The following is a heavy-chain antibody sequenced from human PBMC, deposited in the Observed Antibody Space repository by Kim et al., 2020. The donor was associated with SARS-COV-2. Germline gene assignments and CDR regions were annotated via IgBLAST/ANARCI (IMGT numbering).Heavy chain of an antibody. Sequence: LDSVKGRFTISRDNAKNSLYLQMDSLRAEDTAVYYCARDKSIPSYDAFDIWGQGTMVTVSS. CDR3: ARDKSIPSYDAFDI. J-gene: IGHJ3*02. V-gene: IGHV3-7*03. D-gene: IGHD3-10*01.